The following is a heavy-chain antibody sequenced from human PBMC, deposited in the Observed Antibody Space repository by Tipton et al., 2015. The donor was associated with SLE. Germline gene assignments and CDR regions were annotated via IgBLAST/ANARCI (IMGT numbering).Heavy chain of an antibody. J-gene: IGHJ4*02. CDR3: ARVDWTLDY. CDR1: DYSISSTYY. V-gene: IGHV4-38-2*01. Sequence: TLSLTCVVSDYSISSTYYWGWIRQPPGEGLEWIAHIHKSGSTYYNPSLKSRVTILMDKSKNEFSLKVASVTASDTAVYYCARVDWTLDYWGQGTPVTVSS. D-gene: IGHD3-9*01. CDR2: IHKSGST.